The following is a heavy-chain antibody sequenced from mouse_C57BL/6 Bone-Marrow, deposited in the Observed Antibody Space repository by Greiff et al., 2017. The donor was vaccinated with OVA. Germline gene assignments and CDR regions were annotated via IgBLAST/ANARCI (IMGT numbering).Heavy chain of an antibody. CDR2: ISNGGGST. CDR3: ARHRFAY. CDR1: GFTFSDYY. Sequence: EVMVVESGGGLVQPGGSLKLSCAASGFTFSDYYMYWVRQTPEKRLEWVAYISNGGGSTYYPDTVKGRFTISRDNAKNTLYLQMSRLKSEDTAMYYCARHRFAYWGQGTLVTVSA. J-gene: IGHJ3*01. V-gene: IGHV5-12*01.